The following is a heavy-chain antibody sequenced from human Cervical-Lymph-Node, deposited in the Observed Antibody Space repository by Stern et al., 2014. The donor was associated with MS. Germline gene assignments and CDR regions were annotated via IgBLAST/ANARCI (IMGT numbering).Heavy chain of an antibody. CDR2: NTGDGISA. D-gene: IGHD3-16*01. Sequence: EVQLVESGGDLVQPGGSLRLSCVASGFTFSHYWMQWVRQAPGKGLVWVSHNTGDGISATYADSVKGRFTVSRDNAKNTLYLQMDSLRAEDTAVYFCARDNYGTDYWGQGTLVTVSS. CDR1: GFTFSHYW. J-gene: IGHJ4*02. V-gene: IGHV3-74*01. CDR3: ARDNYGTDY.